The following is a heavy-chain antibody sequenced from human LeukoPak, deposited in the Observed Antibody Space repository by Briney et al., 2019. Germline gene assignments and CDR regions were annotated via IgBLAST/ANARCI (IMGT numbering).Heavy chain of an antibody. CDR1: TFTFRKYT. CDR3: AEERGAYGSTTFDY. J-gene: IGHJ4*02. CDR2: ISYSGEDT. Sequence: GGSLRLSCAASTFTFRKYTVSWVRQAPGEGLEWVSAISYSGEDTYYRDSVMGRFTTSRDTSKNTLYLQINSLRAEDTAIYYCAEERGAYGSTTFDYWGQGTLVTVSS. V-gene: IGHV3-23*02. D-gene: IGHD2-15*01.